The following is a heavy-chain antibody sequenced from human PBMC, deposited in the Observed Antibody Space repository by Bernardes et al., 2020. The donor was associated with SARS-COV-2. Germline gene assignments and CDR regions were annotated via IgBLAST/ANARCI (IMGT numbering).Heavy chain of an antibody. CDR3: AGSSCGIDCYIGGLRSWDYGMDV. CDR2: VYSSGIS. D-gene: IGHD2-21*02. Sequence: SEPLSLTCAVSGDSISSTSYYWGWLLQPPGKGLEWIGRVYSSGISYYNPSLQSRVSGSVDTSKNQFSLRLSFVTAADTAVYYCAGSSCGIDCYIGGLRSWDYGMDVWGQGTTVTVSS. J-gene: IGHJ6*02. CDR1: GDSISSTSYY. V-gene: IGHV4-39*01.